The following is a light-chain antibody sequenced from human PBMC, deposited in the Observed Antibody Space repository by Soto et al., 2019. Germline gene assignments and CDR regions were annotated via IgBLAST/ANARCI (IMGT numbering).Light chain of an antibody. V-gene: IGKV3-20*01. J-gene: IGKJ1*01. CDR3: QQYGSSPWT. CDR1: QNINNNY. CDR2: DAS. Sequence: EFVLTQSPATLSLSPGGRATLSCRASQNINNNYLAWYQHKPGQAPRLLIYDASLRATGIPDRFSGSGSGTDFTLTISRLEPEDFAVYYCQQYGSSPWTFGQGTKVDIK.